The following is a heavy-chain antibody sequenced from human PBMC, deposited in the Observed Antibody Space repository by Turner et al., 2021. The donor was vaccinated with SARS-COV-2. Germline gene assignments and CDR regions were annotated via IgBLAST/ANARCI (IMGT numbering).Heavy chain of an antibody. CDR1: GGPIRTSGYF. CDR2: LRYGGNT. J-gene: IGHJ3*01. V-gene: IGHV4-39*01. Sequence: QVQLQESGPGLVKPSETLSLICPVPGGPIRTSGYFWAWIRQPPGKEPEWIGTLRYGGNTYYNPSLNRRVTLSVDTSDKQFSLSLGSVTAADSAVYYCARHDDRGENYVCGFDLWGQGTMVTVSS. CDR3: ARHDDRGENYVCGFDL. D-gene: IGHD3-10*02.